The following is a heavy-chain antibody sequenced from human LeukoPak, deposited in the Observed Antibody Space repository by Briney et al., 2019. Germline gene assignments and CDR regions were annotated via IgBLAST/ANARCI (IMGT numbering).Heavy chain of an antibody. D-gene: IGHD5-12*01. V-gene: IGHV3-7*04. Sequence: GGSLRLPCAASGFTFSRFWMSWVRQAPGKGLEWVANIKQDGSEKYYVDSVKGRFTISRDNAKNSLYLQMNSLRAEDTAVFYCARDGTYTDYDPDFDIWGQGTLVTVSS. CDR1: GFTFSRFW. CDR3: ARDGTYTDYDPDFDI. J-gene: IGHJ4*02. CDR2: IKQDGSEK.